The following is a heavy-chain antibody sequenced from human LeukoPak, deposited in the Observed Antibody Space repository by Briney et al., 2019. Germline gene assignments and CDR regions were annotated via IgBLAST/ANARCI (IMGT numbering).Heavy chain of an antibody. D-gene: IGHD4-17*01. CDR1: GGSFSGYY. V-gene: IGHV4-34*01. CDR3: AGAPSNRVYGDEGCSWFDP. CDR2: INHSGST. J-gene: IGHJ5*02. Sequence: SETLSLTCAVYGGSFSGYYWSWIRQPPGKGLEWIGEINHSGSTNYNPSLKSRVTISVDTSKNQFSLKLSSVTAADTAVYYCAGAPSNRVYGDEGCSWFDPWGQGTLVTVSS.